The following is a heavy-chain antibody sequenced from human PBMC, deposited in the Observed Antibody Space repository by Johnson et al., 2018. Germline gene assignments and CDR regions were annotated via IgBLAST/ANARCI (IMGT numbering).Heavy chain of an antibody. D-gene: IGHD3-3*01. V-gene: IGHV3-66*02. CDR1: GFTVSSNY. J-gene: IGHJ3*02. CDR3: ATSGDAFDI. Sequence: VQLVQSGGGLVQPGGSLRLSCVISGFTVSSNYMSWVRQAPGKGLEWVSVIYTSGSTYYADSVKGRFTISRDNSKNTVYLQVNSLGTEDTAVYYGATSGDAFDIWGQGTMVTVSS. CDR2: IYTSGST.